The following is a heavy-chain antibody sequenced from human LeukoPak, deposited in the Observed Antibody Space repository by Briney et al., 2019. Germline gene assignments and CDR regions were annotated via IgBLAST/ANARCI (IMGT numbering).Heavy chain of an antibody. V-gene: IGHV4-4*07. J-gene: IGHJ4*02. CDR3: ARDMGSGWYSD. Sequence: KPSETLSLTCTVSGGSISSYYWSWIRQPAGKGLEWIGRIPSSGSTNYNPSLRSRISMSGDTSKKQFSLKLSSVTAADTAVYYCARDMGSGWYSDWGQGTLVTVSS. CDR1: GGSISSYY. D-gene: IGHD6-19*01. CDR2: IPSSGST.